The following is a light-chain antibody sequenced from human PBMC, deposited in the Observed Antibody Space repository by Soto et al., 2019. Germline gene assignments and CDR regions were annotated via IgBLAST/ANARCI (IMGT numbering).Light chain of an antibody. CDR3: CSFAGTPYV. CDR2: DVS. V-gene: IGLV2-11*01. CDR1: SSDVGGYDY. J-gene: IGLJ1*01. Sequence: QSALTQPRSVSGSPGQSLTISCTGTSSDVGGYDYVSWYQQHPGKAPKLIIYDVSKRPSGVPDRFSGSKSGNTASLTISGLQAEDEADYYCCSFAGTPYVFGTGTKLTVL.